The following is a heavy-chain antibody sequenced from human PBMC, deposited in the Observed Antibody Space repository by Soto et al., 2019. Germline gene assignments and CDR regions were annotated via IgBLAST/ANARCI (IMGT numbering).Heavy chain of an antibody. CDR2: IKSKTDGGTT. V-gene: IGHV3-15*01. CDR1: GFTFSNAW. J-gene: IGHJ3*02. D-gene: IGHD3-22*01. CDR3: TTEEVEYYYDSSGYYTDAFDI. Sequence: GESLKISCAASGFTFSNAWMSWVRQAPGKGLEWVGRIKSKTDGGTTDYAAPVKGRFTISRDDSKNTLYLQMNSLKAEDTAVYYCTTEEVEYYYDSSGYYTDAFDIWGQGTMVTVSS.